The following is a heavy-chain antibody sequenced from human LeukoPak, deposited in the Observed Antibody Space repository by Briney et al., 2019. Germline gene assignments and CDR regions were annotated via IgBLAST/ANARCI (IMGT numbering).Heavy chain of an antibody. Sequence: GGSLRLSCAASGFTFSSYGMHWVRQAPGKGLEWVAVIWYDGSNKYYADSVRGRFTISRDNSKNTLYLQMNSLRAEDTAVYYCARDLSGWYPIDYWGQGILVTVSS. D-gene: IGHD6-19*01. CDR3: ARDLSGWYPIDY. CDR2: IWYDGSNK. V-gene: IGHV3-33*01. J-gene: IGHJ4*02. CDR1: GFTFSSYG.